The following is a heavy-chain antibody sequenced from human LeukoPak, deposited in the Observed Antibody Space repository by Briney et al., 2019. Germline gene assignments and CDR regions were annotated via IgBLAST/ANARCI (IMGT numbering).Heavy chain of an antibody. Sequence: SETLSLTCTVFGGSISSGDYYWSWIRQPPGKGLEWIGYIYYSGSTYYNPSLKSRVTISVDTSKNQFSLKLSSVTAADTAVYYCARTLHFGVVINSYFDYWGQGTLVTVSS. CDR1: GGSISSGDYY. D-gene: IGHD3-3*01. CDR2: IYYSGST. V-gene: IGHV4-30-4*08. CDR3: ARTLHFGVVINSYFDY. J-gene: IGHJ4*02.